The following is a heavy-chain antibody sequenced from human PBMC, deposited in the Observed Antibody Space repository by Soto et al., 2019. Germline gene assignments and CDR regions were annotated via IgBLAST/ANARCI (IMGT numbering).Heavy chain of an antibody. CDR3: ARGVEGYDFWSARGFDP. Sequence: SETLSLTCAGYGGSFSGYYWSWIRQPPGKGLEWIGEINHSGSTNYNPSLKSRVTISVDTSKNQFSLKLSSVTAADTAVYYCARGVEGYDFWSARGFDPWGQGTLVTVSS. CDR1: GGSFSGYY. CDR2: INHSGST. V-gene: IGHV4-34*01. D-gene: IGHD3-3*01. J-gene: IGHJ5*02.